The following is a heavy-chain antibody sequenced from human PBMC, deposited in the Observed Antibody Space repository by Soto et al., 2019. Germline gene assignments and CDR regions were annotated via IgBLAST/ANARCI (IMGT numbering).Heavy chain of an antibody. D-gene: IGHD1-20*01. J-gene: IGHJ2*01. Sequence: VESGGGLVQPGGSLRLSCASSGFTFSRHWMHWVRQAPGKGLVWVARVNDDGSSTAYGDSVSGRFTISRDNAKNTLYLQMDSLKAEATAVYYCARDLITASGGPNWYFDLWGHGTLVTVSS. CDR2: VNDDGSST. CDR3: ARDLITASGGPNWYFDL. V-gene: IGHV3-74*01. CDR1: GFTFSRHW.